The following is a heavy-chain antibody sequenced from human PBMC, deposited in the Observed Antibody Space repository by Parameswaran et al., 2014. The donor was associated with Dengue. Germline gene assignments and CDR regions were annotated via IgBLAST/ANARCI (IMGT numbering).Heavy chain of an antibody. CDR2: IFSNDEK. D-gene: IGHD1/OR15-1a*01. CDR3: ARMGEHGQFDY. Sequence: RWIRQPPGKALEWLAHIFSNDEKSYSTSLKSRLTISKDTSKSQVVLTMTNMDPVDTATYYCARMGEHGQFDYWGQGTLVTVSS. V-gene: IGHV2-26*01. J-gene: IGHJ4*02.